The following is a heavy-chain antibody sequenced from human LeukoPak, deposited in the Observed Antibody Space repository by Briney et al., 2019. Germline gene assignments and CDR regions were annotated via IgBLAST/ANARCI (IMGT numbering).Heavy chain of an antibody. J-gene: IGHJ3*02. V-gene: IGHV3-30-3*01. CDR3: ARGEGVSALDI. Sequence: GGSLRLSCAASGFTFSSYAMHWVRQAPGKGLEWVAVISYDGSNKYYADSVKGRFTISRDNSKNTLYLQMNSLRAEDTAVYYCARGEGVSALDIWGQGTMVTVSS. CDR2: ISYDGSNK. CDR1: GFTFSSYA.